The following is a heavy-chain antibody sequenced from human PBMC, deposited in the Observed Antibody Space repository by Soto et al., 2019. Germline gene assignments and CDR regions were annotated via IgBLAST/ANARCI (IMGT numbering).Heavy chain of an antibody. CDR1: GGSISSYY. CDR2: IYYSGST. V-gene: IGHV4-59*08. D-gene: IGHD2-15*01. CDR3: ARHMTGYCSGGSCYGEWHFDY. Sequence: QVQLQESGPGLVKPSETLSLTCTVSGGSISSYYWSWIRQPPGKGLEWIGNIYYSGSTKYNPSLKGRVPISVDTSKNQFSLKLSSVTAADTAVYYCARHMTGYCSGGSCYGEWHFDYWGQGTLVTVSS. J-gene: IGHJ4*02.